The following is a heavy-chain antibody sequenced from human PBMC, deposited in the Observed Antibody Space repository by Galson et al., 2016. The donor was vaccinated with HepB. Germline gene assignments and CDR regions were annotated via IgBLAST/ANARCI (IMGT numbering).Heavy chain of an antibody. Sequence: SLRLSCAASGFSVSRTYMSWVRQAPGKGLEWVSVIFSTGPTRYADSVKGRFTISRDSSKNTLYLQMNSLRAEDTAVYYCAMDYNWLFDSWGQGTLVTFSS. V-gene: IGHV3-53*01. D-gene: IGHD1-20*01. CDR3: AMDYNWLFDS. J-gene: IGHJ4*02. CDR1: GFSVSRTY. CDR2: IFSTGPT.